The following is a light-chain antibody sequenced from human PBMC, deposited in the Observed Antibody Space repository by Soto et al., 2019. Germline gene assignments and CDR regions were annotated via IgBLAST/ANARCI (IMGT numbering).Light chain of an antibody. CDR3: QESFSLPLT. CDR2: AAS. Sequence: DIQMTQSPSSLSASVGDRVTITCRASQSISIYLNWYQQKPGKAPKYLIYAASSLLSGVPSRFSGSGSGTDFTLTISSLQPEDFATYYCQESFSLPLTFGGGTKVEIK. V-gene: IGKV1-39*01. CDR1: QSISIY. J-gene: IGKJ4*01.